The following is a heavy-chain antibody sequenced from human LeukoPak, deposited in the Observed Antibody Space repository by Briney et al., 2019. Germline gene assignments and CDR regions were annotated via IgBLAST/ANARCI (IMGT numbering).Heavy chain of an antibody. J-gene: IGHJ4*02. Sequence: GGSLRLSCAASGFTFSTYTMNRVRQAPGKGLEWISSISSGSSYIYYADSVKGRFTISRDNAKNSLSLQMNTLRAEDTAVYYCARDGQGNSHYWGQGTLVTVSS. CDR2: ISSGSSYI. CDR3: ARDGQGNSHY. V-gene: IGHV3-21*01. CDR1: GFTFSTYT.